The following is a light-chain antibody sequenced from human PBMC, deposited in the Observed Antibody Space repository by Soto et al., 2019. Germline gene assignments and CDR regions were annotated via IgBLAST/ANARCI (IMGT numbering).Light chain of an antibody. CDR1: QTISSNY. CDR2: GTS. J-gene: IGKJ4*01. V-gene: IGKV3-20*01. Sequence: EIVLTQSPGTLSVSPGERATLSCRASQTISSNYLAWYQQKPGQAPSLLIYGTSSRATGIPDRFSGSGSGTDFILTISRLEPEDSAIYYCQQYNNWPPLTFGGGTKVEIK. CDR3: QQYNNWPPLT.